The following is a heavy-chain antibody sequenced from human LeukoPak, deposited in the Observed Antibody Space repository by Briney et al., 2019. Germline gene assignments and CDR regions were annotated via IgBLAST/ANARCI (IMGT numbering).Heavy chain of an antibody. CDR2: IKPTDGRT. D-gene: IGHD1-1*01. CDR1: GNTFTSHY. V-gene: IGHV1-46*01. Sequence: ASVKVSCNVSGNTFTSHYMHWVRQAPGQGLEWMGIIKPTDGRTTYAQKFQGRLTMTRDTSTNTVYMELSSLRFEDTAVYYCVSYKNDQNWSDPWGQETLVTVSS. CDR3: VSYKNDQNWSDP. J-gene: IGHJ5*02.